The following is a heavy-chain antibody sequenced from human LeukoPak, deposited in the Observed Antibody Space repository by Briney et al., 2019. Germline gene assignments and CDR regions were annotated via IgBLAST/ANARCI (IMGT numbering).Heavy chain of an antibody. D-gene: IGHD4/OR15-4a*01. Sequence: GRSLRLSCAASGFTFSSYGMHWVRQAPGKGLEWVAVISYDGSNKYYADSVKGRFTISRDNSKNTLYLQMNSLRAEDTAVYYCARQIGGADDAFDIWGQGTMVTVSS. CDR2: ISYDGSNK. J-gene: IGHJ3*02. CDR1: GFTFSSYG. CDR3: ARQIGGADDAFDI. V-gene: IGHV3-30*03.